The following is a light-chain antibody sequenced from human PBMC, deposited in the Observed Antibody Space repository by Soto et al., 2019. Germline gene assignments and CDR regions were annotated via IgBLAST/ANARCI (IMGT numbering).Light chain of an antibody. CDR1: SSDIGDHNY. Sequence: QSVLTQPASVSGSPGQSITISCTGTSSDIGDHNYVSWYQHLPGKAPKLVLYEVSNRPSGVSDRFSGSKSGNTASLTISGLQAEDEADYYCSSYTTSNTYVFGTGTKVTVL. V-gene: IGLV2-14*01. J-gene: IGLJ1*01. CDR2: EVS. CDR3: SSYTTSNTYV.